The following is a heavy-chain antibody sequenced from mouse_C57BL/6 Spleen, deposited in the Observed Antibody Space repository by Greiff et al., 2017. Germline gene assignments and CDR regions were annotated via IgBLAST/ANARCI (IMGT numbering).Heavy chain of an antibody. Sequence: QVQLQQSGAELVKPGASVKISCKASGYAFSSYWMNWVKQRPGQGLEWIGQIYPGDGDTNYNGKFKGKATLTADKSSSTAYMQLSSLTSEDSAVXFCARWNGNYVGNYYAMDYWGQGTSVTVSS. D-gene: IGHD2-1*01. CDR1: GYAFSSYW. CDR3: ARWNGNYVGNYYAMDY. V-gene: IGHV1-80*01. CDR2: IYPGDGDT. J-gene: IGHJ4*01.